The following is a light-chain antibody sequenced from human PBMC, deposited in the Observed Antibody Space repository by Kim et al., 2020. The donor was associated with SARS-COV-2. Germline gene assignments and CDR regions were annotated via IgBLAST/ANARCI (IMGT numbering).Light chain of an antibody. V-gene: IGKV4-1*01. CDR1: QSLLYSSNNKNY. CDR2: WAS. CDR3: QQYYTSPYT. J-gene: IGKJ2*01. Sequence: DIVMTQSPDSLAVALGERATINCNSSQSLLYSSNNKNYLAWYQQKPRQPPKLLIYWASTRQSGVPDRFSGSGSGTDFTLTITSLQAEDVAVYYCQQYYTSPYTFGQGTKLEI.